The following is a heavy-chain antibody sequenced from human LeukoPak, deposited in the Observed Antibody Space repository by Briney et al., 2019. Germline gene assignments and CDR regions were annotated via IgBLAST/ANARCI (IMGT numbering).Heavy chain of an antibody. V-gene: IGHV1-2*02. D-gene: IGHD5-18*01. CDR1: GYTFTGYY. Sequence: ASVKVSCKASGYTFTGYYMHWVRQAPGQGLEWMGWINPNSGGTNYAQKFQGRVTMTRDTSISTAYMELSRLRSDDTAVYYCARGSGYSYGGPYYYMDVWGKGTTVTVSS. CDR2: INPNSGGT. J-gene: IGHJ6*03. CDR3: ARGSGYSYGGPYYYMDV.